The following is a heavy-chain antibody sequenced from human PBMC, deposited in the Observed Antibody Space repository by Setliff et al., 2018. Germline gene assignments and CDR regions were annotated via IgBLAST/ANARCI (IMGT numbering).Heavy chain of an antibody. V-gene: IGHV3-7*01. Sequence: GGSLRLSCAASAFGFSSYWMSWVRQAPGKGPEWLAQISQDGSEKYYVDSVKGRLTISRDNAKNSLYLQMNSLRVEDAAVYYCANDVRGGVYEIWGQGTMVTVSS. D-gene: IGHD3-16*01. J-gene: IGHJ3*02. CDR1: AFGFSSYW. CDR2: ISQDGSEK. CDR3: ANDVRGGVYEI.